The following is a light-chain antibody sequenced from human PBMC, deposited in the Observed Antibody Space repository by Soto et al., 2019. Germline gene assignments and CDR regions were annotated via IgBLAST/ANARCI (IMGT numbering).Light chain of an antibody. V-gene: IGKV1-33*01. CDR2: DAS. CDR1: QDISNY. J-gene: IGKJ3*01. CDR3: QQYDNLST. Sequence: DIQMTQSPSSLSASVGDRVTITCQASQDISNYLNWYQQKPGKAPKLLIYDASNLETGVPSRFSGSGSGTDFTFSIRSLQPEDIATYYCQQYDNLSTFGPGTKVDIK.